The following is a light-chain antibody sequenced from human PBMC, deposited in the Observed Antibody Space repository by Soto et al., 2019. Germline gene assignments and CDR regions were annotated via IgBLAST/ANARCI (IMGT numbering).Light chain of an antibody. CDR1: QSISRW. CDR3: QQYRSYLIT. V-gene: IGKV1-5*01. CDR2: DAS. J-gene: IGKJ4*01. Sequence: IQLTQSPSTLSASVGATVTITCRASQSISRWLAWYQQRPGRAPNLLISDASTLESGVPSRFRGIGSGTELTLNISSLKPDDCETYHGQQYRSYLITFGGGTKVEIK.